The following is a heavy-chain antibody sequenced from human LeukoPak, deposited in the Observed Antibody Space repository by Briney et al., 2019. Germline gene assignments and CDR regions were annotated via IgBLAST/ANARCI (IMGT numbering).Heavy chain of an antibody. CDR1: GGSFSGYY. D-gene: IGHD3-16*02. CDR2: INHSGST. J-gene: IGHJ4*02. Sequence: SETLSLTCAVYGGSFSGYYWSWIRQPPGKGLEWIGEINHSGSTNYNPSLKSRVTISVDTSKNQFSLKLSSVTAADTAVYYCARDGDYIWGSYRHWGQGTLVTVSS. CDR3: ARDGDYIWGSYRH. V-gene: IGHV4-34*01.